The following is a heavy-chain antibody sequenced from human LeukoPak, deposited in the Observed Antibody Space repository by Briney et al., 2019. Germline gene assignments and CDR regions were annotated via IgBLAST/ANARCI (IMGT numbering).Heavy chain of an antibody. CDR2: ISSSSSYI. CDR1: GFTFSTYW. Sequence: GGSLRLSCAASGFTFSTYWMHWVRQAPGKGLEWVSSISSSSSYIYYADSVKGRFTISRDNAKNSLYLQMNSLRAEDTAVYYCARPYYYGSGQKDYWGQGTLVTVSS. J-gene: IGHJ4*02. D-gene: IGHD3-10*01. V-gene: IGHV3-21*01. CDR3: ARPYYYGSGQKDY.